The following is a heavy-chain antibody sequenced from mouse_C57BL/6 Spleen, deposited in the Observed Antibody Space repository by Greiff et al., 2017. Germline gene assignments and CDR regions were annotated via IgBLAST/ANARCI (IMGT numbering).Heavy chain of an antibody. CDR1: GYSFTDYN. Sequence: VQLKESGPELVKPGASVKISCKASGYSFTDYNMNWVKQSNGKSLEWIGVINPNYGTTSYNQKFKGKATLTVDKSASTAYMQLNSLTSEDSAVYYCARSYDYDVYYAMDYWGQGTSVTVSS. CDR2: INPNYGTT. D-gene: IGHD2-4*01. V-gene: IGHV1-39*01. CDR3: ARSYDYDVYYAMDY. J-gene: IGHJ4*01.